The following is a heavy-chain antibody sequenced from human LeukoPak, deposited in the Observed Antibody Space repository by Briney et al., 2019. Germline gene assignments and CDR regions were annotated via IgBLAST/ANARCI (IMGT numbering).Heavy chain of an antibody. D-gene: IGHD3-22*01. CDR1: GYTFTGYY. J-gene: IGHJ4*02. V-gene: IGHV1-2*02. CDR3: ARVQAYYDSSGYLRI. Sequence: RASVTVSCKASGYTFTGYYMHWVRQAPGQGLEWMGWINPNSGGTNYAQKFQGRVTMTRDTSISTAYMELSRLRSDDTAVYYCARVQAYYDSSGYLRIWGQGTLVTVSS. CDR2: INPNSGGT.